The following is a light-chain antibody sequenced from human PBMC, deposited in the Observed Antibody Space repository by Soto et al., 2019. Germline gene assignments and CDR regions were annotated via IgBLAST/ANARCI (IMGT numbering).Light chain of an antibody. J-gene: IGLJ1*01. V-gene: IGLV4-69*01. CDR2: LNSDGSH. CDR1: SGHSSYA. CDR3: QTWGTGIHV. Sequence: QPVLTQSPSASASLGASVKLTCTLSSGHSSYAIAWHQQQPEKGPRYLMKLNSDGSHSKGDGIPDRFSGSSSGAERYLTISILQSEDDADYYCQTWGTGIHVFGTGTKLTVL.